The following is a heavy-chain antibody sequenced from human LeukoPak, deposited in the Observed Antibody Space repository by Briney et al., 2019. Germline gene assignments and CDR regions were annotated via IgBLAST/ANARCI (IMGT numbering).Heavy chain of an antibody. Sequence: SGPTLVNPTQTLTLTCSFSGFSLSTTGGAVGWIRQPPGKALEWLALIYWTDAKRYSPPLESRLTITKDTSKNLVFLTMTNMDPVDTATYYCARDYNWNFDYWGQGTLVTVSS. CDR3: ARDYNWNFDY. CDR1: GFSLSTTGGA. CDR2: IYWTDAK. D-gene: IGHD1-20*01. J-gene: IGHJ4*02. V-gene: IGHV2-5*01.